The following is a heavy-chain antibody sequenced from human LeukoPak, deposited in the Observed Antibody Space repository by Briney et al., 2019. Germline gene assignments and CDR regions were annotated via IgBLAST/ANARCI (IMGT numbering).Heavy chain of an antibody. V-gene: IGHV1-18*01. CDR2: ISAYNGNT. D-gene: IGHD5-18*01. Sequence: ASAKVSCKASGYTFTSYGISWVRQAPGQGLEWMGWISAYNGNTNYAQKLQGRVTMTTDTSTSTAYMELRSLRSDDTAVYYCARVADTAMPHIPYFDYWGQGTLVTVSS. CDR1: GYTFTSYG. J-gene: IGHJ4*02. CDR3: ARVADTAMPHIPYFDY.